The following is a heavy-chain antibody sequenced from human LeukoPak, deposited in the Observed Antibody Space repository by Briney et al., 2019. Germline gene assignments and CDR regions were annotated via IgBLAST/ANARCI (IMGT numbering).Heavy chain of an antibody. D-gene: IGHD1-26*01. J-gene: IGHJ4*02. CDR3: ARHNEGATLFVDY. Sequence: GESLKISCKGSGCSFTSYWIGWVRQMPGKGLEWMGIIYPRDSDTRYSPSFQGQVTISADKSISTAYLQWSSLKASDTAMYYCARHNEGATLFVDYWGQGTLVTVSS. CDR1: GCSFTSYW. CDR2: IYPRDSDT. V-gene: IGHV5-51*01.